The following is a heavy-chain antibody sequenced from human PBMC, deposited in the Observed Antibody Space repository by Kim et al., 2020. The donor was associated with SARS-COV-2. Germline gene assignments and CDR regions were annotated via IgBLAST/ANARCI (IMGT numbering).Heavy chain of an antibody. V-gene: IGHV3-7*01. CDR3: ARPYRGSSFGI. Sequence: ISYVDSVRSRFSMSRDNAKDSLSLQMDSLRAEDTAVYFCARPYRGSSFGIWGRGTMVTVSS. J-gene: IGHJ3*02. D-gene: IGHD1-26*01. CDR2: I.